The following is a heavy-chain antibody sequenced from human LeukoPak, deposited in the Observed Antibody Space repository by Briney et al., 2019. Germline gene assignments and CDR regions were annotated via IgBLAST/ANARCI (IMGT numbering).Heavy chain of an antibody. J-gene: IGHJ4*02. Sequence: PGGSLRLSCAASGFTFSSYSMNSVRQAPGKGLEWVSSISSSSSYIYYADSVKGRLTISRDNAKNSLYLQMNSLRAEDTAVYYCARGAAGNSYGRNRLDYWGQGTLVTVSS. D-gene: IGHD5-18*01. CDR3: ARGAAGNSYGRNRLDY. CDR1: GFTFSSYS. CDR2: ISSSSSYI. V-gene: IGHV3-21*01.